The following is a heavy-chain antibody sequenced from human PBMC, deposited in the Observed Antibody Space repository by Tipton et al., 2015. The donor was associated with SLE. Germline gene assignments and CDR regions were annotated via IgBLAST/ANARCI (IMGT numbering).Heavy chain of an antibody. Sequence: SLRLSCVASGFNFNNYWMSWVRQAPGKGLEWVANIKQDGSEKYYVDSVKGRFTISRDNAKNSLYMQMNSLRDEDTAVYYCARDLPHSSPLDYGMDVWGQGTTVTVFS. CDR2: IKQDGSEK. V-gene: IGHV3-7*01. D-gene: IGHD6-13*01. J-gene: IGHJ6*02. CDR3: ARDLPHSSPLDYGMDV. CDR1: GFNFNNYW.